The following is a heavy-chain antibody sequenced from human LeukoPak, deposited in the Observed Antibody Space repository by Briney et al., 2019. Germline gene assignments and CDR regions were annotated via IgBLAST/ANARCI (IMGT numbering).Heavy chain of an antibody. D-gene: IGHD2-2*01. CDR2: IYYSGST. CDR1: GVSICSIN. V-gene: IGHV4-59*01. CDR3: ARVVVPGAMVFDY. J-gene: IGHJ4*02. Sequence: SETLSLTCTVSGVSICSINWGWLRQPPGKGLEWIGYIYYSGSTNYNPSLKSRVTISVYTSKNQFSLKLCSVTAQGTAVYYCARVVVPGAMVFDYWGQGTLVTVSS.